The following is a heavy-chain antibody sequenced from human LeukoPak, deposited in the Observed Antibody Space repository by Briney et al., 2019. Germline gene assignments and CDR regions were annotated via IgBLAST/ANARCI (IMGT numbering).Heavy chain of an antibody. D-gene: IGHD6-6*01. J-gene: IGHJ5*02. CDR1: GGSISSSSYC. V-gene: IGHV4-39*01. Sequence: PSETLSLTCTVSGGSISSSSYCWGWIRQPPGKGLEWIGSIYYSGSTYYNPSLKSRVTISVDTSKNQFSLKLSSVTAADTAVYYCARHGYSSSSVGWFDPWGQGTLVTVSS. CDR3: ARHGYSSSSVGWFDP. CDR2: IYYSGST.